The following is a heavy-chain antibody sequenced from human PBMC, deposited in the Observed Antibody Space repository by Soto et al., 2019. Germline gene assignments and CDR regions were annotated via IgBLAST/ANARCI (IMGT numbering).Heavy chain of an antibody. Sequence: AVAGISVCSHYLCWVTQTPGKGLEWVSIIYSGGDTYHTDSVKGRFTISRDNVKNTLYLQMNNLRAEDTAVYYCARSAYCGADCYSGFDYWGQGTLVTGSS. CDR2: IYSGGDT. V-gene: IGHV3-66*01. CDR1: GISVCSHY. J-gene: IGHJ4*02. CDR3: ARSAYCGADCYSGFDY. D-gene: IGHD2-21*02.